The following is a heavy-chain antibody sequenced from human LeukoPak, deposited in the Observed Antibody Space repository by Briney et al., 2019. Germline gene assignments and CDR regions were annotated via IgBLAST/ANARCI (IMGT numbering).Heavy chain of an antibody. V-gene: IGHV4-59*01. D-gene: IGHD2-2*01. CDR2: THYSGSS. CDR1: GDSISRSY. CDR3: ARYRHFPLYCSRTTCYGGDYYHYYMDV. Sequence: SETLSLTCSISGDSISRSYWSWIRQSPGKGLEWIGYTHYSGSSNYNPSLKTRVTISVDTSRNQLSLKLTSVTAADTAVYYCARYRHFPLYCSRTTCYGGDYYHYYMDVWGKGTTVSVSS. J-gene: IGHJ6*03.